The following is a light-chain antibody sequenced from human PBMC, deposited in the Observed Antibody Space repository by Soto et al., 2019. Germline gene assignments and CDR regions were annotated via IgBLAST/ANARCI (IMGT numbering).Light chain of an antibody. V-gene: IGKV3-15*01. Sequence: EIVMTQSPATLSVSPGERATLSCMASQSVSSNLAWYQQKPGQAPRLLIHGASTRATGSPDRFSGSGSGTEFPLTISSLQSEDVAVFYCRPYNNWYTFRQGNMLEIK. CDR3: RPYNNWYT. CDR2: GAS. CDR1: QSVSSN. J-gene: IGKJ2*01.